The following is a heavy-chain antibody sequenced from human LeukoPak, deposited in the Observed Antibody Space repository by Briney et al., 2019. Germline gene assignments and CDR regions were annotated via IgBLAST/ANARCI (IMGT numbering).Heavy chain of an antibody. V-gene: IGHV1-69*13. CDR1: GGTFSSYA. CDR3: ARVRDGYNDAYDI. CDR2: IIPIFGTA. J-gene: IGHJ3*02. D-gene: IGHD5-24*01. Sequence: ASVKVSCKASGGTFSSYAISWVRQAPGQGLEWMGGIIPIFGTANYAQKFQGRVTITADESTSTAYMELSSLKSEDTAVYYCARVRDGYNDAYDIWGQGTMVTVSS.